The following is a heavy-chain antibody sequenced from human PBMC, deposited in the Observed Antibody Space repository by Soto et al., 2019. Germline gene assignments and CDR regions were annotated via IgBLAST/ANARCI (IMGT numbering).Heavy chain of an antibody. CDR2: ISAGNGNT. CDR1: GYTYTSNA. Sequence: ASVKPSCKDCGYTYTSNAMHWVRQAPKQGLEWMGWISAGNGNTNYAQKLQGRVTISVDTSKNQFSLKLSSVTAADTAVYYCAREVGYDFWSGSLDYWGQGTLVTVSS. V-gene: IGHV1-3*01. CDR3: AREVGYDFWSGSLDY. D-gene: IGHD3-3*01. J-gene: IGHJ4*02.